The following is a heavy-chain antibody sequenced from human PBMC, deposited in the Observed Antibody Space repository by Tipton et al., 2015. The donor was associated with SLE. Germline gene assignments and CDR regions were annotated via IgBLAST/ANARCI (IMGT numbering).Heavy chain of an antibody. CDR3: ARGNLVGATYYFDY. Sequence: TLSLTCTVSGGSISSYYWSWIRQPAGKGLEWIGRIYTSGSTNYNPSLKSRVTISVDTSKNQFSLKLSSVTAADTAVYYCARGNLVGATYYFDYWGQGTLVTVSS. CDR2: IYTSGST. CDR1: GGSISSYY. J-gene: IGHJ4*02. D-gene: IGHD1-26*01. V-gene: IGHV4-4*07.